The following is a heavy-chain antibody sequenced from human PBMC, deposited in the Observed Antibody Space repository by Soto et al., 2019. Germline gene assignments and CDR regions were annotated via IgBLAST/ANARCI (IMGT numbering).Heavy chain of an antibody. CDR3: ATNRGYDFYYFES. J-gene: IGHJ4*02. CDR2: IYYSGTT. CDR1: DGSLSRCY. Sequence: EPLPLTCTVADGSLSRCYWGWIRQPPVKGLEWIGYIYYSGTTYYTPSLESRVTMSVDLSTNQFSLRLTSVTAADTAVYYCATNRGYDFYYFESWGQGALVTVSS. D-gene: IGHD5-12*01. V-gene: IGHV4-59*06.